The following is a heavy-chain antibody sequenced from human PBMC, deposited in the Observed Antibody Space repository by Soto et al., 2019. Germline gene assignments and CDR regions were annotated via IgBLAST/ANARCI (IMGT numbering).Heavy chain of an antibody. Sequence: GSXRLSCAASGFTFSTYAMNWVRQAPGKGLEWVSGISGSGDSTYYADSVKGRFTISRDNSKNTLYLQMNSLRAEDTALYYCAQEDDEGHRRKAFDRWGQGTMVTVSS. CDR1: GFTFSTYA. CDR2: ISGSGDST. V-gene: IGHV3-23*01. D-gene: IGHD1-1*01. J-gene: IGHJ3*02. CDR3: AQEDDEGHRRKAFDR.